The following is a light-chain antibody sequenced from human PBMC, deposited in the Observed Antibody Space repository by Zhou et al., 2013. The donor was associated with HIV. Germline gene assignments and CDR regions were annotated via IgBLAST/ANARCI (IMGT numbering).Light chain of an antibody. CDR3: QVWDSSSDHLV. CDR2: YES. V-gene: IGLV3-21*02. CDR1: NIGSKS. Sequence: SYVLTQPPSVSVAPGQTARITCGGNNIGSKSVHWYQQKPGQAPVLVIYYESDRPSGIPERFSGSNSGNTATLTISRVEAGDEADYYCQVWDSSSDHLVFGGGTKLTVL. J-gene: IGLJ2*01.